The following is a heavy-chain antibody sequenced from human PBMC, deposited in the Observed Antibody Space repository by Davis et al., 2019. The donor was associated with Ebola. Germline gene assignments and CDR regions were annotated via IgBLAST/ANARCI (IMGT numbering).Heavy chain of an antibody. CDR1: GYTFTSYG. D-gene: IGHD3-10*01. V-gene: IGHV1-18*01. J-gene: IGHJ4*02. Sequence: ASVKVSCKASGYTFTSYGISWARQAPGQGLEWMGWISAYNGNTNYAQKLQGRVTMTTDTSTSTAYMELRSLRSDDTAVYYCARGITMVRGDTPNDYWGQGTLVTVSS. CDR2: ISAYNGNT. CDR3: ARGITMVRGDTPNDY.